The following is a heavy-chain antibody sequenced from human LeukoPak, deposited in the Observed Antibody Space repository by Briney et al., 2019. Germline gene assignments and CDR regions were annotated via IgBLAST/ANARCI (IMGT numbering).Heavy chain of an antibody. CDR1: GFTFSDYG. CDR2: IWYDGSSK. J-gene: IGHJ4*02. D-gene: IGHD1-26*01. CDR3: ARDLNSGTYRGYFDH. V-gene: IGHV3-33*01. Sequence: PGGSLRLSCAASGFTFSDYGMHWVRQSPGKGQEWVAFIWYDGSSKYYADSVKGRFTISRDNSGSTLYLQMNSLRFEDTAVYYCARDLNSGTYRGYFDHWGQGALVIVSS.